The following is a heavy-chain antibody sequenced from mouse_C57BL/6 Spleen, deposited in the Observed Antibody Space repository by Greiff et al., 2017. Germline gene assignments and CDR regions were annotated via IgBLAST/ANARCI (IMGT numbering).Heavy chain of an antibody. D-gene: IGHD1-1*01. V-gene: IGHV1-80*01. CDR1: GYAFSSYW. J-gene: IGHJ2*01. Sequence: VQLQQSGAELVKPGASVKISCKASGYAFSSYWMNWVKQRPGKGLEWIGQIYPGDGDTNYNGKFKGKATMTADKSSSTAYMQLSSLTSEDSAVYLCATGGTTVVVPFADWGQGTTVTVSS. CDR2: IYPGDGDT. CDR3: ATGGTTVVVPFAD.